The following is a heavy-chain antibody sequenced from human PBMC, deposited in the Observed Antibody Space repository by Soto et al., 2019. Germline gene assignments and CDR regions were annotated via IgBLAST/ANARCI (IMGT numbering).Heavy chain of an antibody. Sequence: ASVKVSCKASGYTFTSYAMHWVRQAPGQRLEWMGWINAGNGNTKYSQKFQGRVTITRDTSASTAYMELSSLRSEDTAVYYCARDRYPIWGTTNYYYYGMDAWGQGPTVTVSS. D-gene: IGHD3-16*01. V-gene: IGHV1-3*01. CDR1: GYTFTSYA. CDR3: ARDRYPIWGTTNYYYYGMDA. J-gene: IGHJ6*02. CDR2: INAGNGNT.